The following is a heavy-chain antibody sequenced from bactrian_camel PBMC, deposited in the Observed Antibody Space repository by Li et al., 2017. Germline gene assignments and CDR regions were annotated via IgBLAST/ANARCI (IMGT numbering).Heavy chain of an antibody. CDR1: GFTFRNYD. CDR3: AADWTNTWDYNY. J-gene: IGHJ4*01. Sequence: VQLVESGGGLVQPGGSLRLSCAASGFTFRNYDMSWVRQVPGKGLEWVSTIYTGDGRTKSADSVKGRFTISRDSAENTLYLQMNNLKPEDTAMYFCAADWTNTWDYNYWGQGTQVTVS. CDR2: IYTGDGRT. V-gene: IGHV3S40*01. D-gene: IGHD1*01.